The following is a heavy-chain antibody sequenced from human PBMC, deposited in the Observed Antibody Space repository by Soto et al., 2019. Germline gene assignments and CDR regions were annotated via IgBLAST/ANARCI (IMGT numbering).Heavy chain of an antibody. CDR3: ASEYYYDSSGYNTPYYFDY. CDR2: IYYSGST. D-gene: IGHD3-22*01. CDR1: GGSIGSSSYY. Sequence: SETLSLTCTVSGGSIGSSSYYWGWIRQPPGKGLEWIGSIYYSGSTYYNPSLKSRVTISVDTSKNQFSLKLSSVTAADTAVYYCASEYYYDSSGYNTPYYFDYWGQGTLVTVSS. J-gene: IGHJ4*02. V-gene: IGHV4-39*01.